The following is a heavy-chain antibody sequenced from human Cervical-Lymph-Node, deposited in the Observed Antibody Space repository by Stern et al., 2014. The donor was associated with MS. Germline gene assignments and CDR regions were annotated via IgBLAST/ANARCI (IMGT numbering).Heavy chain of an antibody. J-gene: IGHJ4*02. D-gene: IGHD5-24*01. V-gene: IGHV3-33*06. CDR2: IWSDGRNK. CDR1: GFTFSNYG. Sequence: VQLVGSGGGVVQPGRSLGLSCAASGFTFSNYGMHWVRQAPGKGLGWLAVIWSDGRNKFYADSVRGRFSFSRDNSKNTLYLQMNSLRVEDTAVYYCAKEIGPYNGFDYWGQGTLVTVSS. CDR3: AKEIGPYNGFDY.